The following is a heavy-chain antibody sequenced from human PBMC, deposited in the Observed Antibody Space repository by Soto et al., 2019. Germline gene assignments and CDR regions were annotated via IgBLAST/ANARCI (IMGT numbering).Heavy chain of an antibody. D-gene: IGHD6-13*01. V-gene: IGHV4-59*06. CDR3: ARGTSSYPYGMDV. CDR2: IYYSGST. CDR1: GDSISNYY. J-gene: IGHJ6*02. Sequence: SETLSLTCTVSGDSISNYYWSWIRQHPGKGLEWIGYIYYSGSTYYNPSLKSRVTISVDTSKNQFSLKLSSVTAADTAVYYCARGTSSYPYGMDVWGQGTTVTVSS.